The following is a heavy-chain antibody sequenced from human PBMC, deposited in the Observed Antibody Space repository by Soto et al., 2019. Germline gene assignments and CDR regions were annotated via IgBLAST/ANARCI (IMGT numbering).Heavy chain of an antibody. V-gene: IGHV3-48*02. CDR2: ISSGSSRI. J-gene: IGHJ6*02. D-gene: IGHD5-12*01. CDR1: GFTFSSYD. Sequence: PGGSLRLSCAASGFTFSSYDMNWVRQAQGKGLEWVSYISSGSSRIFYADSVKGRCTISRDNAKNSLYLQMNSLRDEDTAVYYCARVIYGGWATIKDYYYYAMDVWGQGTTVTVSS. CDR3: ARVIYGGWATIKDYYYYAMDV.